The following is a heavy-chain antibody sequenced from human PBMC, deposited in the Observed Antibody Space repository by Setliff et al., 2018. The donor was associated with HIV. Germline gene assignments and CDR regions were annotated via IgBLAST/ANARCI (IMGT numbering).Heavy chain of an antibody. CDR1: GYTLTELS. CDR3: ARDGRLLWFGEFSN. J-gene: IGHJ4*02. Sequence: GASVKVSCKVSGYTLTELSMHWVRQAPGKGLEWMGGFDPEDGETIYAQKFQGRVIMTRDTSISTAYMELSRLRSDDTAMYYCARDGRLLWFGEFSNWGQGTLVTVSS. D-gene: IGHD3-10*01. V-gene: IGHV1-24*01. CDR2: FDPEDGET.